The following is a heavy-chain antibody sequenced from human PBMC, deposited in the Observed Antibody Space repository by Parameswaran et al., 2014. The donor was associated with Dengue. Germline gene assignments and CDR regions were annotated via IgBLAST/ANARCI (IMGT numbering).Heavy chain of an antibody. Sequence: WVRQAPGQGLEWMGWINTNTGNPTYAQGFTGRFVFSLDTSVSTAYLQISSLKAEDTAVYYCARGRRAYCGGDCYPNWGQGTLVTVSS. CDR3: ARGRRAYCGGDCYPN. J-gene: IGHJ4*02. D-gene: IGHD2-21*02. V-gene: IGHV7-4-1*02. CDR2: INTNTGNP.